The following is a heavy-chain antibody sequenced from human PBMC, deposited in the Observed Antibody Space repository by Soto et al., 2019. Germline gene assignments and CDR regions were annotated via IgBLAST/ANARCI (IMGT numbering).Heavy chain of an antibody. D-gene: IGHD1-26*01. CDR2: IIPLFGTP. CDR3: ARGWETVGTTTPFAY. Sequence: GASVKVSCKASGGTFSNYAINWVRQAPGQGLEWMGGIIPLFGTPNYAQKFQGRVTFTAHKSTSTAYMELRSLRSDDTAVYYCARGWETVGTTTPFAYWGQGTLVTVS. V-gene: IGHV1-69*06. CDR1: GGTFSNYA. J-gene: IGHJ4*02.